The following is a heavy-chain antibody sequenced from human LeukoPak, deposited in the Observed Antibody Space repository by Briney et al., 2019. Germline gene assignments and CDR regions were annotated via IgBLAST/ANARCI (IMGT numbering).Heavy chain of an antibody. CDR1: GMTFRMCA. Sequence: GGSLRLSCEGSGMTFRMCAMSWVRQAPGKGLEWVSSITASGTTTYYADSLKGRFTISRDNAKNSLYLQMNSLRAEDTAVYYCARGTRYDAFDIWGQGTMVTVSS. CDR3: ARGTRYDAFDI. V-gene: IGHV3-23*01. CDR2: ITASGTTT. J-gene: IGHJ3*02. D-gene: IGHD2-2*01.